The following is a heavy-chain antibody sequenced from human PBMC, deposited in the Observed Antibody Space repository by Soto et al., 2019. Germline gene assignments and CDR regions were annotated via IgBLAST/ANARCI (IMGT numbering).Heavy chain of an antibody. V-gene: IGHV3-30-3*01. CDR1: GFTFSGYA. Sequence: PGGSLRLSCAASGFTFSGYAMHWVRQAPGKGLEWVAVISYDGSTYYADSVKGRFTISRDNSKNTLYLQMNSLRAEDTAVYYCAPPPDIVVVVAATVSERLDAFDIWGQGTMVTVSS. J-gene: IGHJ3*02. D-gene: IGHD2-15*01. CDR2: ISYDGST. CDR3: APPPDIVVVVAATVSERLDAFDI.